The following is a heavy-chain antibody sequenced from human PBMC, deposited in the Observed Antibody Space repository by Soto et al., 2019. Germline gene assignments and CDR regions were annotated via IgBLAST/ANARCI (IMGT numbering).Heavy chain of an antibody. CDR2: ISYDGSDK. CDR1: GFTFSNYG. CDR3: AKGVSRCSSTSCYIDY. V-gene: IGHV3-30*18. D-gene: IGHD2-2*02. Sequence: QVQLVESGGGVVQPGRSLRLSCAASGFTFSNYGMHWVRQAPGKGLEWVTVISYDGSDKYYVDSVKGRFTISRDNSKNTLYLQMNSLRAEDTAVYYCAKGVSRCSSTSCYIDYWGQGTLVTVSS. J-gene: IGHJ4*02.